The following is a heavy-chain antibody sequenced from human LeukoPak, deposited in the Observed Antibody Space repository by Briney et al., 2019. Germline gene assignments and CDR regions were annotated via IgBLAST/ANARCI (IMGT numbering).Heavy chain of an antibody. Sequence: GGSLRLSCAASGFSFSSYAMSWVRQAPGKGLEWVTGFTDSFSGSGGSTQYADSVKGRFTISRDNAKNSLYLQMNSLRAEDTAMYYCMRDSQKVSYYEPPDYWGQGTLVTVSS. CDR3: MRDSQKVSYYEPPDY. J-gene: IGHJ4*02. CDR1: GFSFSSYA. CDR2: FTDSFSGSGGST. D-gene: IGHD3-22*01. V-gene: IGHV3-23*01.